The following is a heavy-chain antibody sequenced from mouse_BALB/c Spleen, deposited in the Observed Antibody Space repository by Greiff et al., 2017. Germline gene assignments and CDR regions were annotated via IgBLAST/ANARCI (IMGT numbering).Heavy chain of an antibody. D-gene: IGHD2-10*02. Sequence: EVQLQQSGAELVRPGALVKLSCKASGFNIKDYYMHWVKQRPEQGLEWIGWIDPENGNTIYDPKFQGKASITADTSSNTAYLQLSSLTSEDTAVYYCARSYGNYYFDYWGQDTTLTVSS. V-gene: IGHV14-1*02. CDR3: ARSYGNYYFDY. CDR2: IDPENGNT. CDR1: GFNIKDYY. J-gene: IGHJ2*01.